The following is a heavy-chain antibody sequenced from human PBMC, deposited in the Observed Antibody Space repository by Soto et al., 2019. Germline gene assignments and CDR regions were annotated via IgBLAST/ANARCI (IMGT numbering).Heavy chain of an antibody. CDR3: VRDASSGYRGWWDP. V-gene: IGHV1-18*01. CDR1: GYTFTNYG. D-gene: IGHD5-12*01. J-gene: IGHJ5*02. Sequence: ASVKVCCKASGYTFTNYGISCVRQAPGQGLEWMGLLIPYNWDRIYAQKFQGRVILTTDTATNTAYMELGSLRSDDTAVYDCVRDASSGYRGWWDPWGQGTLVTVSS. CDR2: LIPYNWDR.